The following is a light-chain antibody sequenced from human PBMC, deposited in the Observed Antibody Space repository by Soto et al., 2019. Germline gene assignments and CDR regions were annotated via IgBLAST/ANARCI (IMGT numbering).Light chain of an antibody. CDR3: QQYNNWPPIT. CDR2: GAS. J-gene: IGKJ5*01. CDR1: QSVSSN. Sequence: IVLRQSPDTLSVSPFERATLSCVSSQSVSSNLAWYQQKPGQAPRLLIYGASTRATGIPARFSGSGSGTEFTLTISSLQSEDFAVYYCQQYNNWPPITFGQGTRLEIK. V-gene: IGKV3-15*01.